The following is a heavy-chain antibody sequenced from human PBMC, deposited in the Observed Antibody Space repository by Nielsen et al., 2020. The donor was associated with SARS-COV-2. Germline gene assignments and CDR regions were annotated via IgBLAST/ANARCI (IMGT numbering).Heavy chain of an antibody. V-gene: IGHV4-59*01. Sequence: WIRQPPGKGLEWIGSIFYTGSTNYNPSLNTSLKSRVTMSIDTSKNQFSLKLSSVTAADTAVYYCARDRFGEFGTEGYYYYGMDVWGQGTTVTVSS. D-gene: IGHD3-10*01. CDR2: IFYTGST. CDR3: ARDRFGEFGTEGYYYYGMDV. J-gene: IGHJ6*02.